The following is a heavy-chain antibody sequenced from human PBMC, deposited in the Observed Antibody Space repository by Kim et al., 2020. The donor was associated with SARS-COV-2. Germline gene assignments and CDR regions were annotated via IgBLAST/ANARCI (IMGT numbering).Heavy chain of an antibody. V-gene: IGHV3-30*18. Sequence: GGSLRLSCAASGFTFSSYGMHWVRQSPGKGLEWVAVISYDGTNKYYADSVKGRFTISRDNSKNTLYLQMNSLRAEDTAVYYCAKDKARRVNSFDILRQGT. CDR2: ISYDGTNK. CDR3: AKDKARRVNSFDI. D-gene: IGHD4-4*01. J-gene: IGHJ3*02. CDR1: GFTFSSYG.